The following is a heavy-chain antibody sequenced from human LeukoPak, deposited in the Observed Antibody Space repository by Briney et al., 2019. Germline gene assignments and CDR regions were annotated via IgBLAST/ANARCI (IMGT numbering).Heavy chain of an antibody. CDR1: GFTFSNYG. Sequence: GRSLRLSCAASGFTFSNYGMHWVRQAPGKGLEWVALIWHDGSNKYYADSVKGRFTISRDNSKNTLYLQMNSLRAEDTAVYYRAGGSGISDFWGQGTLVTVSS. CDR3: AGGSGISDF. V-gene: IGHV3-33*01. J-gene: IGHJ4*02. CDR2: IWHDGSNK. D-gene: IGHD1-26*01.